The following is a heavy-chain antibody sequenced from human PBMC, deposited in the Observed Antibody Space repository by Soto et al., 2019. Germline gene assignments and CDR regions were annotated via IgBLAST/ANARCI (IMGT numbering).Heavy chain of an antibody. D-gene: IGHD2-2*01. CDR3: ARNIVLVPAAMWAYYYYGMDV. J-gene: IGHJ6*02. V-gene: IGHV3-33*01. Sequence: PGGSLRLSCAASGFTFSSYGMHWVRQAPGKGLEWVAVIWYDGSNKYYADSVKGRFTISRDNSKNTLYLQMNSLRAEDTAVYYCARNIVLVPAAMWAYYYYGMDVWGQGTTVTVSS. CDR2: IWYDGSNK. CDR1: GFTFSSYG.